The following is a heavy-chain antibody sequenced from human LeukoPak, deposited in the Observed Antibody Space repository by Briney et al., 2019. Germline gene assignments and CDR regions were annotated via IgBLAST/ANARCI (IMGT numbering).Heavy chain of an antibody. J-gene: IGHJ4*02. V-gene: IGHV4-61*01. CDR1: GGSISSSSYY. D-gene: IGHD6-13*01. CDR2: IYYSGST. Sequence: KPSETLSLTCTVSGGSISSSSYYWSWIRQPPGKGLEWIGYIYYSGSTNYNPSLKSRVTISVDTSKNQFSLKLSSVTAADTAVYYCARGSSWWDYWGQGTLVTVSS. CDR3: ARGSSWWDY.